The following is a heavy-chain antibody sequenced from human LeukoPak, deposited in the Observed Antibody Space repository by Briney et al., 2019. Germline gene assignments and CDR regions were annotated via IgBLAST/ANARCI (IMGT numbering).Heavy chain of an antibody. CDR2: IYYSGST. CDR1: GGSISSSSYY. Sequence: SETLSLTCTVSGGSISSSSYYWGWIRQPPGKGLEWIGSIYYSGSTYYNPSLKSRATISVDTSKNQFSLKLSSVTAADTAVYYCASQPYSGSALYYYYGMDVWGQGTTVTVSS. D-gene: IGHD2-15*01. J-gene: IGHJ6*02. CDR3: ASQPYSGSALYYYYGMDV. V-gene: IGHV4-39*01.